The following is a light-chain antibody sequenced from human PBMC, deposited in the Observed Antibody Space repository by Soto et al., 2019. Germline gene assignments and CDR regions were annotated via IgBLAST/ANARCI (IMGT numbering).Light chain of an antibody. CDR1: SSDVGGHNY. J-gene: IGLJ1*01. CDR2: SVS. Sequence: QSALTQPRSVSGSPGQSVTISCTGTSSDVGGHNYVSWYQQYPGTAPKLLLSSVSKRPSGVPDRFSGSKSGNTASLTISGLQAEDEADYYCCSYAGSYTDVFGTGTKVTVL. CDR3: CSYAGSYTDV. V-gene: IGLV2-11*01.